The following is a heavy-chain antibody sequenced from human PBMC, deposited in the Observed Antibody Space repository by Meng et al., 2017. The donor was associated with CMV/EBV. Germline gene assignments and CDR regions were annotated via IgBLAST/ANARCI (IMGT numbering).Heavy chain of an antibody. CDR1: GFIFTRYE. CDR3: ARVANGDNLFDY. CDR2: ISSSGSTT. V-gene: IGHV3-48*03. J-gene: IGHJ4*01. Sequence: GGSLRLSCADSGFIFTRYEMTWVRQAPGQGLEWVAYISSSGSTTYYPDSVKGRFTMSRDDTKNSLSMQMDSLRDEDTDTYYCARVANGDNLFDYWGQGTVVTVSS. D-gene: IGHD1-1*01.